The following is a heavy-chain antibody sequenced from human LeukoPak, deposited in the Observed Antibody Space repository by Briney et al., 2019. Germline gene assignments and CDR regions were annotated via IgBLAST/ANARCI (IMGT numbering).Heavy chain of an antibody. CDR2: IDPNSGGT. CDR1: GYTFTDYY. V-gene: IGHV1-2*02. J-gene: IGHJ2*01. D-gene: IGHD7-27*01. CDR3: AKDIDWGRFDL. Sequence: ASVKVSCKASGYTFTDYYIHWVRQAPGQGLEWMGWIDPNSGGTNYAQKFQGRVTMTRDTSISTAYMELSSLRSDDTAVYYCAKDIDWGRFDLWGRGTLVTVSS.